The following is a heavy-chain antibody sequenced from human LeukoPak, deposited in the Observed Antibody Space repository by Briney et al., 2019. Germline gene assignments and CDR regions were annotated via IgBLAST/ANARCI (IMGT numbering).Heavy chain of an antibody. J-gene: IGHJ3*02. D-gene: IGHD1-26*01. CDR3: AKDTSVSLDSGSYFAFDI. Sequence: PGGSLRLSCAASGFTFDDYAMHWVRQAPGKGLEWVSGISWNSGSIGYADSVKGRFTISRDNAKNSLYLQINSLRAEDMALYYCAKDTSVSLDSGSYFAFDIWGQGTMVTVSS. V-gene: IGHV3-9*03. CDR1: GFTFDDYA. CDR2: ISWNSGSI.